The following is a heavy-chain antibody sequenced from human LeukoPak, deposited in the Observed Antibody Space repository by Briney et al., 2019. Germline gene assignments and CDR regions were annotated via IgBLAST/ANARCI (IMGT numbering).Heavy chain of an antibody. V-gene: IGHV4-38-2*02. CDR3: ARLRAVYGSGSYYNGGFDY. J-gene: IGHJ4*02. CDR2: IYYSGST. Sequence: PSETLSLTCTVSGYSISSGYYWGWIRQPPGKGLEWIGYIYYSGSTNYNPSLKSRVTISVDTSKNQFSLKLSSVTAADTAVYYCARLRAVYGSGSYYNGGFDYWGQGTLVTVSS. CDR1: GYSISSGYY. D-gene: IGHD3-10*01.